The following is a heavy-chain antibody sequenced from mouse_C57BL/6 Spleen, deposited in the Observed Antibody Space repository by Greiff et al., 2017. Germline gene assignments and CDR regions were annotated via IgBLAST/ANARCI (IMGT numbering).Heavy chain of an antibody. CDR3: ARGSYGSPYFDY. D-gene: IGHD1-1*01. J-gene: IGHJ2*01. Sequence: EVMLVESGGGLVMPGGSLKLSCAASGFTFSDYGMHWVRQAPEKGLEWVAYISSGSSTIYYADTVKGRFTISRDNAKNTLFLQMTSLRSEDTAMYYCARGSYGSPYFDYWGQGTTLTVSS. CDR2: ISSGSSTI. V-gene: IGHV5-17*01. CDR1: GFTFSDYG.